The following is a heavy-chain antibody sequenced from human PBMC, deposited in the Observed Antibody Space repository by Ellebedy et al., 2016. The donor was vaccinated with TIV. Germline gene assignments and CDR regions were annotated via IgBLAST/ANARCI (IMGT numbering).Heavy chain of an antibody. D-gene: IGHD4-11*01. Sequence: SETLSLXXSVSGDSVNRGSSHWSWIRQPPGKGLEWIGYIYYSGSTRYNPSLKSRVSISVDTSKNQFSLRLSSVTAADTAMYFCTYDSNSDAYHIWGQGTMVTVSS. CDR2: IYYSGST. J-gene: IGHJ3*02. CDR1: GDSVNRGSSH. CDR3: TYDSNSDAYHI. V-gene: IGHV4-61*01.